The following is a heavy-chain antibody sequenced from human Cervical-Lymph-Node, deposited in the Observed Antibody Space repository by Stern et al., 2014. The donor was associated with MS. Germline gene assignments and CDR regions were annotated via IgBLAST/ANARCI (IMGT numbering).Heavy chain of an antibody. CDR2: INPSGDSA. Sequence: VQLVESGAEVKKSGASVKVSCKASGYTFTSHYMHWVRQAPGQGLEWVGIINPSGDSASYAQKFQGRLTMTRDTSTSTVYMELSSLRSEDTAVYYCASGTGSKRPTGNYWGQGTLVTVSS. J-gene: IGHJ4*02. CDR3: ASGTGSKRPTGNY. V-gene: IGHV1-46*01. CDR1: GYTFTSHY. D-gene: IGHD3/OR15-3a*01.